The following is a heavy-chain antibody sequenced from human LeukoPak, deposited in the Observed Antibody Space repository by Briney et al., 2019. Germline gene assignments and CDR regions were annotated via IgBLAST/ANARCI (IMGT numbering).Heavy chain of an antibody. Sequence: GGSLRLSCAASGFTFSTYSMSWVRQAPGKGLEWVSYISSSSGTIYYADSVKGRFTISRDNAKNSLYLQVNSLRAEDTAVYYCARESDYDYVWGSYRYSADYWGQGTLVTVSS. CDR2: ISSSSGTI. J-gene: IGHJ4*02. CDR3: ARESDYDYVWGSYRYSADY. V-gene: IGHV3-48*01. D-gene: IGHD3-16*02. CDR1: GFTFSTYS.